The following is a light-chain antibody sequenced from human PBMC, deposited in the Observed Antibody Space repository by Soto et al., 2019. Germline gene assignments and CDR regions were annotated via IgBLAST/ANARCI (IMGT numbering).Light chain of an antibody. J-gene: IGKJ4*01. Sequence: EIALTQSPATLSLSPGERATRACRASQSVSSYIAWYQQKPGQARRRLIYDASNRATGIPARFSGSGSGTDFTLTISSLEPEDFAVYYCQQRSNWPLLTFGGGTKVEIK. CDR3: QQRSNWPLLT. CDR1: QSVSSY. V-gene: IGKV3-11*01. CDR2: DAS.